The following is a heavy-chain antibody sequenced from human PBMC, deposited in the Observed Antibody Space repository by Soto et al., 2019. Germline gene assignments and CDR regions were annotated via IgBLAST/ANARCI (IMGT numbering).Heavy chain of an antibody. CDR3: ARDLRGLYSSSWYGDYYFDY. V-gene: IGHV1-18*01. Sequence: QVQLVQSGAEVKKPGASVKVSCKASGYTFTSYGISWVRQAPGQGLEWMGWISAYNGNTNYAQKLQGRVTMTTDTSTSTAYMELRSLRSDDTAVYYCARDLRGLYSSSWYGDYYFDYWGQGTLVTVSS. J-gene: IGHJ4*02. CDR1: GYTFTSYG. D-gene: IGHD6-13*01. CDR2: ISAYNGNT.